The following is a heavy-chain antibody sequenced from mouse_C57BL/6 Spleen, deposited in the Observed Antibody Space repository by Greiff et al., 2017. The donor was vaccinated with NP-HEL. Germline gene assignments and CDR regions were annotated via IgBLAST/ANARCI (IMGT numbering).Heavy chain of an antibody. CDR3: LGWYFDV. Sequence: QVQLKESGPELVKPGASVKISCKASGYAFSSSWMNWVKQRPGKGLEWIGRIYPGDGDTNYNGKFKGKATLTADKSSSTAYMQLSSLTSEDSAVYFCLGWYFDVWGTGTTVTVSS. CDR1: GYAFSSSW. J-gene: IGHJ1*03. V-gene: IGHV1-82*01. CDR2: IYPGDGDT.